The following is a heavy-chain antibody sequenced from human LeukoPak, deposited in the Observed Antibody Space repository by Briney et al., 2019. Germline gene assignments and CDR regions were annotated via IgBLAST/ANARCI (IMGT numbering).Heavy chain of an antibody. CDR1: GGSISSYY. CDR2: IYTSGST. V-gene: IGHV4-4*07. J-gene: IGHJ4*02. Sequence: SETLSLTCTVSGGSISSYYWSWIRQPAGKGLEWIGRIYTSGSTNYNPSLKSRITISVDTSKNHFSLNLTSVTAADTAVYFCARHGILTDHSIRYWGQGLLVTVSS. D-gene: IGHD2-8*01. CDR3: ARHGILTDHSIRY.